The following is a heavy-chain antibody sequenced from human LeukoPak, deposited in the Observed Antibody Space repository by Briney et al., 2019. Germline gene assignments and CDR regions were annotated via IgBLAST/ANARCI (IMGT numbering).Heavy chain of an antibody. CDR3: ARVLSGWYYFDY. CDR2: ISSSGSTI. D-gene: IGHD6-13*01. CDR1: GFTFSNYY. Sequence: GGSLRLSCAASGFTFSNYYMSWIRQAPGKGLEWVSYISSSGSTIYYADSVKGRFTISRDNAKNSLYLQMNSLRAKDTAVYYCARVLSGWYYFDYWGQGTLVTVSS. V-gene: IGHV3-11*01. J-gene: IGHJ4*02.